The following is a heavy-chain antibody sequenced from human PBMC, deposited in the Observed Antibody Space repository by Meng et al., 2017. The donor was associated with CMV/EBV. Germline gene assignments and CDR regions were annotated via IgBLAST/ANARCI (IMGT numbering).Heavy chain of an antibody. V-gene: IGHV1-69*05. J-gene: IGHJ5*02. CDR2: IIPIFGTA. Sequence: YAISWVRQAPGQGLEWTGGIIPIFGTANYAQKFQGRVTIPTDESTSTAYMELSSLRSEDTAVYYYARAGWGLGYCSSTSCYGNWFDPWGQGTLVTVSS. CDR3: ARAGWGLGYCSSTSCYGNWFDP. D-gene: IGHD2-2*01. CDR1: YA.